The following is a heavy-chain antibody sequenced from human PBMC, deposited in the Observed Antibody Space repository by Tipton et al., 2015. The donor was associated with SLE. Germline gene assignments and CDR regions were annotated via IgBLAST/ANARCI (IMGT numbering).Heavy chain of an antibody. CDR2: ISYTGTT. CDR3: ARQSGPSDY. J-gene: IGHJ4*02. CDR1: GGSISSSSYF. Sequence: LRLSCSVSGGSISSSSYFWGWIRQPPGKRLEWIGSISYTGTTYYNPSLKSRVIISIDMSENQFSLRLSSVTAADTAMYYCARQSGPSDYWGQGTLVTVSS. D-gene: IGHD2-15*01. V-gene: IGHV4-39*01.